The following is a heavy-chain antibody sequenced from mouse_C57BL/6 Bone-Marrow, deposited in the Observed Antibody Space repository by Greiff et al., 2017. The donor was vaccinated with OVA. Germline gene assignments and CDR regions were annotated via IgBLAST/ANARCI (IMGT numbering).Heavy chain of an antibody. V-gene: IGHV1-63*01. D-gene: IGHD2-3*01. CDR1: GYTFTNYW. CDR2: IYPGGGYT. CDR3: ARGWYLDY. J-gene: IGHJ2*01. Sequence: QVHVKQSGAELVRPGTSVKMSCKASGYTFTNYWIGWAKQRPGHGLEWIGDIYPGGGYTNYNEKFKGKATLTADKSSSTAYMQFSSLTSEDSAIYYCARGWYLDYWGQGTTLTVSS.